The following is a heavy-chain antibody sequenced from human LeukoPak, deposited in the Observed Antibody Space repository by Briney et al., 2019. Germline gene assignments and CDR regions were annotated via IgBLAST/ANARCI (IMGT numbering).Heavy chain of an antibody. Sequence: GASVQVSCKASGYTFSDYYIHWVRQAPGQGLEWMGWINPNSGVTKYELKFQGRVTMTRDTSISTAYMELSGLTSDDTALYYCARDAPQNWSGGTCFPFWGQGTLVTVSS. J-gene: IGHJ4*02. D-gene: IGHD2-15*01. CDR2: INPNSGVT. CDR1: GYTFSDYY. CDR3: ARDAPQNWSGGTCFPF. V-gene: IGHV1-2*02.